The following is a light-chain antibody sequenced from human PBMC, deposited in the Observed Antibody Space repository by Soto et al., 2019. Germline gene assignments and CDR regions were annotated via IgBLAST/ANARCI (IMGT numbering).Light chain of an antibody. CDR3: SSYTTTIVA. CDR2: EVT. J-gene: IGLJ2*01. V-gene: IGLV2-18*02. CDR1: YSDVGAYNR. Sequence: QSALTQPPSVSGSPGQSVTIPCTGIYSDVGAYNRVSWYQQSPGKAPKLIIFEVTDRPSGVPDRFSGSKSGNTASLTISGLQSDDEATYCCSSYTTTIVAFGGGTQLTVL.